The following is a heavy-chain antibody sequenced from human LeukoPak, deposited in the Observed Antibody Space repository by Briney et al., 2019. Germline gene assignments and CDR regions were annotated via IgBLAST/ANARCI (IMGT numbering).Heavy chain of an antibody. Sequence: SETLSLTCTVSGYSISSGYDWGWMRQAPGKGLEWLASISQSGDTYNNPSLKSRVSLSVDTSKNQFSLKLSSVTAADTAVYYCARGPLNGITEYFSTGARAPWSPSPQ. J-gene: IGHJ1*01. D-gene: IGHD3-9*01. CDR3: ARGPLNGITEYFST. CDR1: GYSISSGYD. V-gene: IGHV4-38-2*02. CDR2: ISQSGDT.